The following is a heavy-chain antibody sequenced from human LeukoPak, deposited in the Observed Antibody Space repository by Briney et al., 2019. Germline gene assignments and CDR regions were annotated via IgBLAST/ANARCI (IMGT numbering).Heavy chain of an antibody. CDR3: ARHPSPDYYDSSGSSIVGPFDY. V-gene: IGHV5-51*01. D-gene: IGHD3-22*01. Sequence: PGESLKISCKGSGYSLTSYWIGWVRQMPGKGLEWMGIIYPGDSDTRYSPSFQGQVTISADKSTSTAYLQWSSLKASDSGMYYCARHPSPDYYDSSGSSIVGPFDYWGQGTLVTVSS. CDR2: IYPGDSDT. CDR1: GYSLTSYW. J-gene: IGHJ4*02.